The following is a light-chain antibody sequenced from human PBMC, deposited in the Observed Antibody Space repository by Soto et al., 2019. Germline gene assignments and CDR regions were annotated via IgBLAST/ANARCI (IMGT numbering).Light chain of an antibody. J-gene: IGKJ5*01. Sequence: DIPVTQSPSSLSASVGDRVTITCRTSQGIGNGLSWYQQKPGQAPTVLIYAASSLQSGVPSRFSGSGSGTDFTLTISSLQPEDVASYYCLQDYGNPITFGQGTRLEIK. V-gene: IGKV1-27*01. CDR3: LQDYGNPIT. CDR1: QGIGNG. CDR2: AAS.